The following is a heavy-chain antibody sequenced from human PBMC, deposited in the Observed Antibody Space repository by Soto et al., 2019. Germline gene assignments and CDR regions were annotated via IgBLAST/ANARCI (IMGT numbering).Heavy chain of an antibody. CDR3: ARSVNRGYSYGYGH. J-gene: IGHJ4*02. CDR1: GGAITNYY. Sequence: PWETLSLTCIVSGGAITNYYWNWIRQTPGKGLEWIGYIYHTGSTSKNPSLKSRVTLSLDTSKNQLTLNLTSVTAADTAIYYCARSVNRGYSYGYGHWGQGTLVIVSS. CDR2: IYHTGST. V-gene: IGHV4-59*01. D-gene: IGHD5-18*01.